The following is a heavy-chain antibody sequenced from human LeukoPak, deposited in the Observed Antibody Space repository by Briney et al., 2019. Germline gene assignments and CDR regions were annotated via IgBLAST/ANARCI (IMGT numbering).Heavy chain of an antibody. CDR3: AKDLRYNWNYGNDY. CDR1: GFTFSHNW. Sequence: GGSLRLSCVASGFTFSHNWMTWVRQAPGKGLELVANIKHDGSDKYYVDSVEGRFTISRDNAKNSLYLQMNSLRAEDTAVYYCAKDLRYNWNYGNDYWGQGTLVTVSS. D-gene: IGHD1-7*01. V-gene: IGHV3-7*03. CDR2: IKHDGSDK. J-gene: IGHJ4*02.